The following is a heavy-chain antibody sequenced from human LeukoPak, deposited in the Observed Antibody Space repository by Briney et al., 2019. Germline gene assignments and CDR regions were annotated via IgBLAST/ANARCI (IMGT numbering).Heavy chain of an antibody. Sequence: PGGSLRLSCAASGFTFDDYAMHWVRQAPGKGLGWVSGISWNSGSIGYADSVKGRFTISRDNAKNSLYLQMNSLRAEDAALYYCAKDMGYYDSSGSFDYWGQGTLVTVSS. J-gene: IGHJ4*02. CDR1: GFTFDDYA. V-gene: IGHV3-9*01. CDR2: ISWNSGSI. D-gene: IGHD3-22*01. CDR3: AKDMGYYDSSGSFDY.